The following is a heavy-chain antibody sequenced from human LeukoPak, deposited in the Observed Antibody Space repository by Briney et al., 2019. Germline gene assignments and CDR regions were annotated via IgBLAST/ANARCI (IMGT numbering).Heavy chain of an antibody. D-gene: IGHD1-26*01. CDR1: GYTFTSYG. CDR2: IIPIFGTA. J-gene: IGHJ4*02. Sequence: VASVKVSCKASGYTFTSYGISWVRQAPGQGLEWMGGIIPIFGTANYAQKFQGRVTITAGESTSTAYMELSSLRSEDTAVYYCARGWDIPDYWGQGTLVTVSS. CDR3: ARGWDIPDY. V-gene: IGHV1-69*13.